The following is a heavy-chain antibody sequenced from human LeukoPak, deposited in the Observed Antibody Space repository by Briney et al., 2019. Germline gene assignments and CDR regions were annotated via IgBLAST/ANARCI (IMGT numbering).Heavy chain of an antibody. D-gene: IGHD3-22*01. Sequence: GGSLRLSCAASGFTFSSYGMHWVRQATGKGLEWVSAIGTAGDTYYPGSVKGRFTISRENAKNSLYLQMNSLRAGDTAVYYCAREKGRAGDSSGYYSDWGQGTLVTVSS. CDR1: GFTFSSYG. CDR3: AREKGRAGDSSGYYSD. V-gene: IGHV3-13*01. CDR2: IGTAGDT. J-gene: IGHJ4*02.